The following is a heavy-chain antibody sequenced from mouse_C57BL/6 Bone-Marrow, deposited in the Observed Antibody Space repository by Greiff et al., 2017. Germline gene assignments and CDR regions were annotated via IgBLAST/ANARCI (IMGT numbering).Heavy chain of an antibody. D-gene: IGHD1-1*01. Sequence: QVQLQQPGAELVMPGASVKLSCKASGYTFTSYWMHWVKQRPGQGLEWIGEIDPSDSYTNYNQKFKGKSTLTVDKSSSTAYMQLSSLTSEDSAVYYCARDYGSGLFGYWGQGTLVTVSA. V-gene: IGHV1-69*01. CDR2: IDPSDSYT. J-gene: IGHJ3*01. CDR3: ARDYGSGLFGY. CDR1: GYTFTSYW.